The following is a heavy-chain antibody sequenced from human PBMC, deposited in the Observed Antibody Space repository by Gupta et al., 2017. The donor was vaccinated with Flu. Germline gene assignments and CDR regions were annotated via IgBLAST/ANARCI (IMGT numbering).Heavy chain of an antibody. Sequence: QVQLQESGPGLVKPSETLSLTCTVSGGSISSYYWRWIRQPPGKGLEWIGYIYYSGSTNYNPSLKSRVTISVDTSKNQFSLKLSSVTAADTAVYYCARSGTGTTHLYYYYYGMDVWGQGTTVTVSS. CDR3: ARSGTGTTHLYYYYYGMDV. D-gene: IGHD1-7*01. CDR2: IYYSGST. CDR1: GGSISSYY. J-gene: IGHJ6*02. V-gene: IGHV4-59*01.